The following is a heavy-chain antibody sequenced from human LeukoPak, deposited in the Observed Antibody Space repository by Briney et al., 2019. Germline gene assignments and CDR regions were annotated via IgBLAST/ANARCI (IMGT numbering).Heavy chain of an antibody. CDR3: ARAPGTTFDY. D-gene: IGHD4-17*01. V-gene: IGHV4-34*01. Sequence: SETLSLTCAVYGGSFSGYYWSWIRQPPGKGLEWIGEINHSGSTYYNPSLKSRVTISVNTSKNQFSLKLTSVTAADTAVYYCARAPGTTFDYWGHGNMVTVSS. CDR2: INHSGST. J-gene: IGHJ4*01. CDR1: GGSFSGYY.